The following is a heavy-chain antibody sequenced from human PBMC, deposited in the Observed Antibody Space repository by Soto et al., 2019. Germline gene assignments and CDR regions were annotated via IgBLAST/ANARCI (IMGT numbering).Heavy chain of an antibody. CDR1: GFTVSTNY. CDR3: ARGRLGYNDGYGMDV. V-gene: IGHV3-53*01. Sequence: RGSLRLSCAASGFTVSTNYIIFFRHSAFKWLEWVSVIYSGGNTYYADSVKGRFTISRDNSKNTLYLQMNSLRAEDTAMYYCARGRLGYNDGYGMDVWGQGTTVTVSS. J-gene: IGHJ6*02. CDR2: IYSGGNT. D-gene: IGHD5-18*01.